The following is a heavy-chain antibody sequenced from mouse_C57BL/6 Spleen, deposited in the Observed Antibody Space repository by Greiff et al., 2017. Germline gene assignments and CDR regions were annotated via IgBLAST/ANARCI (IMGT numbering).Heavy chain of an antibody. Sequence: QVQLQQPGAELVMPGASVKLSCKASGYTFTSYWMHWVKQRPGQGLEWIGEIDPSDSYTNYNQKFKGKSTLTVDKSSSTAYMQLSSLTSEDSAVYYCARSGRQLRSYYFDYWSQGTTLTVSS. V-gene: IGHV1-69*01. J-gene: IGHJ2*01. D-gene: IGHD3-2*02. CDR2: IDPSDSYT. CDR1: GYTFTSYW. CDR3: ARSGRQLRSYYFDY.